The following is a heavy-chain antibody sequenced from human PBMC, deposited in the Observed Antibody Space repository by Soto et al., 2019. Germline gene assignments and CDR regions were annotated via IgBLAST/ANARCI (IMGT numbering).Heavy chain of an antibody. J-gene: IGHJ4*02. CDR1: GVTFSSYS. D-gene: IGHD2-2*01. CDR3: AREALSPAARAHFDY. Sequence: PGGSLRLSCAASGVTFSSYSMNWVRQAPGKGLEWVSYISSSSSTIYYADSVKGRFTISRDNAKNSLYLQMNSLRAEDTAVYYCAREALSPAARAHFDYWGQGTLVTVSS. V-gene: IGHV3-48*01. CDR2: ISSSSSTI.